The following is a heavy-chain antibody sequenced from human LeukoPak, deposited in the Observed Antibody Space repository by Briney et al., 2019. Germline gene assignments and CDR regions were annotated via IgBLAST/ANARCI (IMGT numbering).Heavy chain of an antibody. CDR3: ARAYYDFWSGYPLGDYYYMDV. D-gene: IGHD3-3*01. Sequence: GGSLRLSCAASGFTFSSYSMNWVRQAPGKGLEWVSSISSSSSYIYYADSVKGRFTISRDNAKNSLYLRMNSLRAEDTAVYYCARAYYDFWSGYPLGDYYYMDVWGKGTTVTVSS. V-gene: IGHV3-21*01. CDR1: GFTFSSYS. CDR2: ISSSSSYI. J-gene: IGHJ6*03.